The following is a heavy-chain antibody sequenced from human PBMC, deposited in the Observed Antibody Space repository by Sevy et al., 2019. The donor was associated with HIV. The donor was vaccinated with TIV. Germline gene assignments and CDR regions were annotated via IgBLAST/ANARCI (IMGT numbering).Heavy chain of an antibody. CDR3: TTSPLVQGVP. CDR1: EFTFNNAW. Sequence: GGSLRLSCAASEFTFNNAWMSWVRQAPGKGLEWVGRIKSKTDGGTTDYAAPVQGRFTISKEDSKNTLYLQMNSLKTEDTAVYYGTTSPLVQGVPWGQGTLVTVSS. D-gene: IGHD3-10*01. J-gene: IGHJ5*02. CDR2: IKSKTDGGTT. V-gene: IGHV3-15*01.